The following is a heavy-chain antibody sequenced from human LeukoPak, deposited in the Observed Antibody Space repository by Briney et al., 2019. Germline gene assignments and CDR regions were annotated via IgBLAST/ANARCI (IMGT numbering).Heavy chain of an antibody. CDR2: IGTAGDT. D-gene: IGHD6-19*01. J-gene: IGHJ4*02. CDR3: ARGQAVAGPPDF. V-gene: IGHV3-13*01. Sequence: PGGSLRLSCAASGFTFSSYDMHWVRQATGKGLEWVSAIGTAGDTYYPGSVKGRFTISRDNAKNSLYLQINNLRAEDTAVYYCARGQAVAGPPDFWGQGTLVTVSS. CDR1: GFTFSSYD.